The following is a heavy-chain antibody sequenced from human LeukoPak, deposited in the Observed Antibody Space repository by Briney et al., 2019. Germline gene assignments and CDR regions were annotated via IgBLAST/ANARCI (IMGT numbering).Heavy chain of an antibody. D-gene: IGHD6-19*01. CDR1: GFTFSDYY. CDR2: ISYDGSNK. Sequence: GGSLRLTCAASGFTFSDYYMSWIRQAPGKGLEWVAVISYDGSNKYYADSVKGRFTISRDNSKNTLYLQMNSLRAEDTAVYYCAKDKYSSGLLIYYFDYWGQGTLVTVSS. V-gene: IGHV3-30*18. CDR3: AKDKYSSGLLIYYFDY. J-gene: IGHJ4*02.